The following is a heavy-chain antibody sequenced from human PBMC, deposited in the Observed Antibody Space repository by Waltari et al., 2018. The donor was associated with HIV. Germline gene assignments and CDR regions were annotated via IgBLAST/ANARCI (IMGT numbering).Heavy chain of an antibody. D-gene: IGHD3-3*01. CDR2: IYSSGST. V-gene: IGHV4-4*07. J-gene: IGHJ5*02. CDR1: GGSINRYY. CDR3: AREDYDFWSGYNYNWFDP. Sequence: QVQLQESGPGLLKPSETLSLTCTVSGGSINRYYWSWIRQPAGKGLEWIWRIYSSGSTNYNPSLKSRITMSVDTSKNMFSLKVSSVTAADTAVYYCAREDYDFWSGYNYNWFDPWGQGTLVTVSS.